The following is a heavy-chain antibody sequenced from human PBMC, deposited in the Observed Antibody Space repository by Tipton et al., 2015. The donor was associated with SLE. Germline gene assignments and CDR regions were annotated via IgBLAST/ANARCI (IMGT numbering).Heavy chain of an antibody. CDR2: IYNTGAT. CDR1: GGSITSGSYY. Sequence: TLSLTCTVSGGSITSGSYYWSWIRQPAGQGLEWIGRIYNTGATYYHPSLKSRVSMSVDTSKNQISRRLNSVTAADTAVYYCARVDRGPRNFDLWGRGTLVTVSS. D-gene: IGHD1-26*01. V-gene: IGHV4-61*02. CDR3: ARVDRGPRNFDL. J-gene: IGHJ2*01.